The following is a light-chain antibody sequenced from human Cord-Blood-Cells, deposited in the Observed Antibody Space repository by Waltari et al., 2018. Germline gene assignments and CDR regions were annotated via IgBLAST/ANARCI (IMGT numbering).Light chain of an antibody. CDR1: QSISSW. J-gene: IGKJ1*01. CDR2: KAS. CDR3: QQYNSYPWT. V-gene: IGKV1-5*03. Sequence: DIQMTQSPSTLSASVGDRVTITCRATQSISSWLAWYQQKPGKAPKRLIYKASSLESGVPSRVSGSGSGTEVTLTSSSLQPDEFATYYCQQYNSYPWTFGQGTKVEIK.